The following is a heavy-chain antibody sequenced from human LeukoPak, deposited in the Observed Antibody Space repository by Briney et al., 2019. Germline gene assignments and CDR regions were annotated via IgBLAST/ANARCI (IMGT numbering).Heavy chain of an antibody. Sequence: GGSLRLSCAASGFTFSSYAMSWVRQAPGKGLEWVSAISGSGGSTYYADSVKGRFTISRDNSKNTLYLQMNSPRAEDTAVYYCAKSQQSRGQLAVDYWGQGTLVTVSS. J-gene: IGHJ4*02. V-gene: IGHV3-23*01. CDR2: ISGSGGST. CDR1: GFTFSSYA. CDR3: AKSQQSRGQLAVDY. D-gene: IGHD6-6*01.